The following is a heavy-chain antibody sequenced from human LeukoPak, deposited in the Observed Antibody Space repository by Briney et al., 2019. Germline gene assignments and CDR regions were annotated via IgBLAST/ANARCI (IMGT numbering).Heavy chain of an antibody. CDR3: ARAGIAAAGNRWFDP. CDR1: GGSISSYY. CDR2: VHYSGST. Sequence: SETLSLTCTVSGGSISSYYCSWIRQPPGKGLEWIGAVHYSGSTNYNPSLKSRVTISVDTSKNQFSLKLSSVTAADTAVYYCARAGIAAAGNRWFDPWGQGTLVTVSS. V-gene: IGHV4-59*01. D-gene: IGHD6-13*01. J-gene: IGHJ5*02.